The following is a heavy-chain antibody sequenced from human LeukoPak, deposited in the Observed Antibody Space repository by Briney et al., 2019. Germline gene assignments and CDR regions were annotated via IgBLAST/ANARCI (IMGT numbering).Heavy chain of an antibody. CDR1: GGSISSSSYY. D-gene: IGHD1-7*01. V-gene: IGHV4-39*07. J-gene: IGHJ5*02. CDR3: ARVSGTGSRARYNWFDP. CDR2: IYYSGST. Sequence: SETLSLTCTVSGGSISSSSYYWGWIRQPPGKGLEWIGCIYYSGSTYYNPSLKSRVTISVDTSKSQFSLKLSSVTAADTAVYYCARVSGTGSRARYNWFDPWGQGTLVTVSS.